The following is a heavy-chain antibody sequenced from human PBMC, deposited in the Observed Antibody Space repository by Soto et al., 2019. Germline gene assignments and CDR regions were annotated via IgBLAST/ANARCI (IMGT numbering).Heavy chain of an antibody. CDR1: GFTFSSYS. V-gene: IGHV3-21*01. J-gene: IGHJ4*02. D-gene: IGHD3-9*01. Sequence: LRLSCAASGFTFSSYSMNWVRQAPGKGLEWVSSISSSSSYIYYADSVKGRFTISRDNAKNSLYLQMNSLRAEDTAVYYYARGVYYDILTGYIGFFFWGPATPDTYSS. CDR3: ARGVYYDILTGYIGFFF. CDR2: ISSSSSYI.